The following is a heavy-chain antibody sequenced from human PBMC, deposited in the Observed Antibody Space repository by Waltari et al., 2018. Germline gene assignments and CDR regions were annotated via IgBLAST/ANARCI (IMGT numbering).Heavy chain of an antibody. CDR1: VGSISTYY. V-gene: IGHV4-4*07. D-gene: IGHD3-16*01. CDR3: AREEIEKWGTWFDP. CDR2: TYTSGST. J-gene: IGHJ5*02. Sequence: QVQLQESGPGLVKPSETLSLTCTVSVGSISTYYWSWIRQPAGKGLEWIGRTYTSGSTAYNPSLKSRVTMSLDTSKNQFSLKMTSVTAADTAVYYCAREEIEKWGTWFDPWGQGILVTVSS.